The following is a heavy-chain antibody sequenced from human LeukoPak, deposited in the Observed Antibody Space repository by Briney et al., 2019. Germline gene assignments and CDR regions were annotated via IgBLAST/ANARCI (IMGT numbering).Heavy chain of an antibody. Sequence: GGSLRLSCAASGFTFSSYAMSWVRQAPGKGPEWVSAINGSGGSTYYADSVKGRFTISRDNSKNTLYLQMNSLRAEDTAVYYCAKNRGIAVAASFDYWGQGTLVTVSS. CDR3: AKNRGIAVAASFDY. J-gene: IGHJ4*02. V-gene: IGHV3-23*01. CDR1: GFTFSSYA. D-gene: IGHD6-19*01. CDR2: INGSGGST.